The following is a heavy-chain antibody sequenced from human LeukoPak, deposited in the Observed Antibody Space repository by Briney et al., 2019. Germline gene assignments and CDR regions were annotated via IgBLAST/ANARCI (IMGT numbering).Heavy chain of an antibody. CDR2: ISGSGGST. Sequence: QAGGSLRLSCAASGFTFSSYAMSWVRQAPGKGLEWVSAISGSGGSTYYADSVKGRFTISRDNSKNTLYLKMNSMRAEDTAVYYCAKVEYYYDSSGYYPNRWFDPWGQGTLVTVSS. CDR3: AKVEYYYDSSGYYPNRWFDP. V-gene: IGHV3-23*01. D-gene: IGHD3-22*01. CDR1: GFTFSSYA. J-gene: IGHJ5*02.